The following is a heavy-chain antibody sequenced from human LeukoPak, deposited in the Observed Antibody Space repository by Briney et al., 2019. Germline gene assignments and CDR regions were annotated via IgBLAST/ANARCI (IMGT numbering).Heavy chain of an antibody. CDR1: RFTFSSYG. Sequence: PGGSLRLSCAASRFTFSSYGMHWVRQAPGKGLEWVAVIWYDDSNKYYADSVKGRFTVSRDNSKNTLYLQMNSLRAEDTAVYYCARPSCSGGSCYPYYFDYWGQGTLVTVSS. CDR2: IWYDDSNK. V-gene: IGHV3-33*08. CDR3: ARPSCSGGSCYPYYFDY. J-gene: IGHJ4*02. D-gene: IGHD2-15*01.